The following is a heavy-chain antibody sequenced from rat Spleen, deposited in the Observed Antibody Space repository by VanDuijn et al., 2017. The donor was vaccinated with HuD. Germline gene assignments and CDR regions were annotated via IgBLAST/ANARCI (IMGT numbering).Heavy chain of an antibody. V-gene: IGHV5-29*01. CDR1: GFTFSSFP. Sequence: EVKLVESGGGLVQPGRSMKLSCVASGFTFSSFPMAWVRQAPTKGLEWVATISYDGSSTYYRDSVKGRFTISRDNAKSTLYLQMDSLRSEDTATYYCARHTRVWWFAYWGQGTLVTVSS. CDR2: ISYDGSST. CDR3: ARHTRVWWFAY. D-gene: IGHD1-11*01. J-gene: IGHJ3*01.